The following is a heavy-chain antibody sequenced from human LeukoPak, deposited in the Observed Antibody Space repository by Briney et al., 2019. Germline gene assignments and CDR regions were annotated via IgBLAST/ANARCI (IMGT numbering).Heavy chain of an antibody. Sequence: PGGSLRLSCAASGFTVSSNYMSWVRQAPGKGLEWVSVIYSGGSTYYADSVKGRFTVSRDNSKNTLYLQMNSLRAEDTAVYYCARGESSSCYDYWGQGTLVTVSS. CDR1: GFTVSSNY. D-gene: IGHD6-13*01. CDR3: ARGESSSCYDY. J-gene: IGHJ4*02. CDR2: IYSGGST. V-gene: IGHV3-53*01.